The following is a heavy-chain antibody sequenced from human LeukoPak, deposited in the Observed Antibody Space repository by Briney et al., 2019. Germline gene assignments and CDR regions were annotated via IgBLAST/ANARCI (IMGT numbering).Heavy chain of an antibody. V-gene: IGHV5-10-1*01. Sequence: GEPLKISCKGSGYTFISNWITWVRQMPGKGLEWMGRIDPSDSYTNYSPSFQGHVAISADKSTSTAYLQWSSLKASDTAVYYCASRATVPPYNWFDPWGQGTLVTVSS. CDR1: GYTFISNW. J-gene: IGHJ5*02. CDR3: ASRATVPPYNWFDP. CDR2: IDPSDSYT. D-gene: IGHD4-17*01.